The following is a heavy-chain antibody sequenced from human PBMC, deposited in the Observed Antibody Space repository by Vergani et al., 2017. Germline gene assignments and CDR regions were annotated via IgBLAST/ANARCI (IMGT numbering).Heavy chain of an antibody. CDR1: GFTFSDYY. V-gene: IGHV3-11*01. D-gene: IGHD5-24*01. Sequence: QVQLVESGGGLVKPGGSLRLSCAASGFTFSDYYMSWIRQAPGKGLEWVSYISSSGGSTYYADSVKGRFTISRDNSKNTLYLQMNSLRAEDTAVYYCAKWGDGYNNDYWGQGTLVTVSS. J-gene: IGHJ4*02. CDR2: ISSSGGST. CDR3: AKWGDGYNNDY.